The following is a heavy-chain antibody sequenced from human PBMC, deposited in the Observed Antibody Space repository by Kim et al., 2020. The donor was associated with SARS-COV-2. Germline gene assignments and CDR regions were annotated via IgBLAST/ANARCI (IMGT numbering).Heavy chain of an antibody. D-gene: IGHD2-15*01. CDR2: ISSSGDNI. Sequence: GVSLRLSCAASGFTFSRYEMNWVRQAPGKGLEWVSYISSSGDNIQYAASVRGRFTISRDNAQNSLYLQMNILRAEDSGVYYCARGNYCSGDTCYSGDYWG. V-gene: IGHV3-48*03. CDR3: ARGNYCSGDTCYSGDY. CDR1: GFTFSRYE. J-gene: IGHJ4*01.